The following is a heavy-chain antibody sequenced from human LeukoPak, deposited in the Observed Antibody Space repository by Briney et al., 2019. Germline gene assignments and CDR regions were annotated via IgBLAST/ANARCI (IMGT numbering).Heavy chain of an antibody. D-gene: IGHD2-2*03. CDR3: ARVDDLDAFDM. V-gene: IGHV3-30*04. CDR1: GFTFSNHA. Sequence: GGSLRLSCVTSGFTFSNHAMHWVRQGPGKGLEWVAVISDDGSSKFYADSVKGRFTIFRDNSKNTLFLQINSLRPEDTAVYYCARVDDLDAFDMWGQGTLVTVSS. CDR2: ISDDGSSK. J-gene: IGHJ3*02.